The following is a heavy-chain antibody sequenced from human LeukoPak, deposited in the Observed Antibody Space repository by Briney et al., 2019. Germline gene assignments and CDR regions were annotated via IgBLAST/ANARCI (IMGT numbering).Heavy chain of an antibody. CDR1: GFTFSDYY. Sequence: LRLSCAASGFTFSDYYMSWIRQPPGKGLEWIGSIYYSGSTYYNPSLKSRVTISVDTSKNQFSLKLSSVTAADTAVYYCARNLAGHFGGFYFDDWGQGTLVTVSS. J-gene: IGHJ4*02. V-gene: IGHV4-38-2*01. CDR2: IYYSGST. CDR3: ARNLAGHFGGFYFDD. D-gene: IGHD2-21*01.